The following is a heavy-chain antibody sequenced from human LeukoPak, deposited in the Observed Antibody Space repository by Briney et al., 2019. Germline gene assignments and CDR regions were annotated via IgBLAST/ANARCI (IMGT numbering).Heavy chain of an antibody. CDR2: IYSSGST. Sequence: PSDTLSLTCTVSGGSIRRYYWSWLRHPPGLGQELIGYIYSSGSTNHNPSLKSRVTIAVDTSKNQFSLGLSSVTAADTAGYYCARHPPRGDGGLPFDYWGQGTLVTVSS. D-gene: IGHD4-17*01. V-gene: IGHV4-59*07. J-gene: IGHJ4*02. CDR1: GGSIRRYY. CDR3: ARHPPRGDGGLPFDY.